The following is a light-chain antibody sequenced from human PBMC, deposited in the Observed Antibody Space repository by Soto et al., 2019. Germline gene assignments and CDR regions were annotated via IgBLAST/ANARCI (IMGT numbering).Light chain of an antibody. V-gene: IGKV1-5*03. CDR2: KAS. J-gene: IGKJ1*01. Sequence: DIQMTQSPSTLSASVGDRVNITCRASQSISSWLAWFQQKPGKAPKVLIYKASGLESGVPSRFSGSGSGTEFTLTISSLQPDDFATYYCQQYSSYSWTFGQGTKVEIK. CDR3: QQYSSYSWT. CDR1: QSISSW.